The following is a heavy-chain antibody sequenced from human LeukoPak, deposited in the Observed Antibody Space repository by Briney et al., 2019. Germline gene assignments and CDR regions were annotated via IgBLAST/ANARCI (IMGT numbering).Heavy chain of an antibody. Sequence: GGSLRLSCAASGFTFSTYNMNWVRQAPGKGLEWVSCISSSGGTIYSADSVKGRFTISRDNSKNTLYLQMNSLRAEDTAVYYCAKGSRYYFDYWGQGTLVTVSS. CDR2: ISSSGGTI. D-gene: IGHD6-13*01. CDR1: GFTFSTYN. CDR3: AKGSRYYFDY. V-gene: IGHV3-48*01. J-gene: IGHJ4*02.